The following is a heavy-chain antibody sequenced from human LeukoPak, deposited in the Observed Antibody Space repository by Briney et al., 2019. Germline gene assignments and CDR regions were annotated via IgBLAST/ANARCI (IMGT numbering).Heavy chain of an antibody. CDR3: AKGGCFDYDSSGYYYECAFDI. D-gene: IGHD3-22*01. V-gene: IGHV3-9*01. CDR2: ISWNSGSI. J-gene: IGHJ3*02. CDR1: GFTFDDYA. Sequence: PGGSLRLSCAASGFTFDDYAMHWVRQAPGKGLEWVSGISWNSGSIGYADSVKGRFTISRDNAKNTLYLQMNSLRAEDTAVYYCAKGGCFDYDSSGYYYECAFDIWGQGTMVTVSS.